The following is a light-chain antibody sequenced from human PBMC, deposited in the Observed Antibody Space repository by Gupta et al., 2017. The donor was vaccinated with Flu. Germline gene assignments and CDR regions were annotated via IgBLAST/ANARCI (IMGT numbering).Light chain of an antibody. CDR1: QSVSGC. V-gene: IGKV1-5*03. J-gene: IGKJ1*01. CDR2: KAS. CDR3: QQCGSYWT. Sequence: DIQMTQSPSTLSASVGDRVTITCRASQSVSGCLAWYQQKPGKAPKLLIYKASRLERGVPPRFSGSGAATEFTLTITNRQPDDCATYYCQQCGSYWTFGQGTKVEF.